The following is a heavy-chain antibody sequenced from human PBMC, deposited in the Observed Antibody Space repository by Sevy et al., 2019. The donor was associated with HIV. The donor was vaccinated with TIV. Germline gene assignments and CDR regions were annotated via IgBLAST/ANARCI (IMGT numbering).Heavy chain of an antibody. Sequence: SETLSLTCTVSGGSITSLYWNWIRQPPGKGLEWIANIYYNGHINYNPSLKSRVTISVDTSKNHFSLKLTSVTAADTAIYYCARGAVVIGTAATPVLDFWGLGSLVTVSS. D-gene: IGHD2-2*01. CDR2: IYYNGHI. J-gene: IGHJ4*02. CDR1: GGSITSLY. CDR3: ARGAVVIGTAATPVLDF. V-gene: IGHV4-59*08.